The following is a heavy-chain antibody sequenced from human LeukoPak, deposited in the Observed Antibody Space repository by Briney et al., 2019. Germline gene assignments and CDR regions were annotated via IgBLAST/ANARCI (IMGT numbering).Heavy chain of an antibody. J-gene: IGHJ6*02. CDR2: IKIKTDGGTT. V-gene: IGHV3-15*01. Sequence: PGGSLRLSCEASGFTFSNAWMTWVRQAPGKGLEWVGHIKIKTDGGTTDYAAPVKGRFTISRDDSKNTLYLQMNSLKTEDTAVYYCTTDRQYFHFWGGSLYGNYKYSMDVWGQGTTVTVSS. CDR3: TTDRQYFHFWGGSLYGNYKYSMDV. CDR1: GFTFSNAW. D-gene: IGHD3-3*01.